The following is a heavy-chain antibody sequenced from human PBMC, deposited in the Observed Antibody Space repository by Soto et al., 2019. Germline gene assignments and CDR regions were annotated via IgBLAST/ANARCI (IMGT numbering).Heavy chain of an antibody. CDR2: IYHSGST. Sequence: QLQLQESGSGLVKPSQTLSLTCAVSGGSISSGGYSWSWIRQPPGKGLEWIGYIYHSGSTYYNPSLKSRVSISVDRSKTQFSLKLSSVTAADTAVYYCARTREYYYDSSGYYFDYWGQGTLVTVSS. D-gene: IGHD3-22*01. CDR1: GGSISSGGYS. V-gene: IGHV4-30-2*01. CDR3: ARTREYYYDSSGYYFDY. J-gene: IGHJ4*02.